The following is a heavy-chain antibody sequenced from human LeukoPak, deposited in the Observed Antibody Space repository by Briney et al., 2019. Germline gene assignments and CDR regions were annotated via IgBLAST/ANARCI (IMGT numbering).Heavy chain of an antibody. CDR3: ARDLVTVTKGFDI. Sequence: PSETLSLTCVVSGDSFSSHYWTWIRQSPGKGLEWIGYISYIGSTNYNPSLKSRVTISIDTSKNQFSLKLRSVTAADTAEYYCARDLVTVTKGFDIWGQGTMVSVSS. D-gene: IGHD4-17*01. J-gene: IGHJ3*02. CDR2: ISYIGST. V-gene: IGHV4-59*11. CDR1: GDSFSSHY.